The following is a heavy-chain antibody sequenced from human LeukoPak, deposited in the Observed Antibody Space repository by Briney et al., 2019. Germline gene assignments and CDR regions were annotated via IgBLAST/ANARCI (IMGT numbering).Heavy chain of an antibody. J-gene: IGHJ4*02. CDR3: ARENPPYCSSTSCYASYYFDY. CDR2: IYHSGST. Sequence: PSGTLTLTCGVCGGSISSSNWWSWVRQPPGKGLEWIGEIYHSGSTNYNPSLKSRVTISVDKSKNQFSLKLSSVTAADTAVYYCARENPPYCSSTSCYASYYFDYWGQGTLVAVSS. V-gene: IGHV4-4*02. D-gene: IGHD2-2*01. CDR1: GGSISSSNW.